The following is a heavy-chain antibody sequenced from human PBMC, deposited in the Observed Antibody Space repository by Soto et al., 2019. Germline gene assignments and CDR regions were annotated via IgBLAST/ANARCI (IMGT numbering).Heavy chain of an antibody. D-gene: IGHD6-19*01. CDR2: IKQDGSEK. J-gene: IGHJ6*02. Sequence: GGSLRLSCAASGFTFSSYWMSWVRQAPGKGLEWVANIKQDGSEKYYVDSVKGRFTISRDNAKNSLYLQMNSLRAEDTAVYYCARGGWYRSWRYYYCGMDVWGQGTTVTVSS. CDR1: GFTFSSYW. CDR3: ARGGWYRSWRYYYCGMDV. V-gene: IGHV3-7*01.